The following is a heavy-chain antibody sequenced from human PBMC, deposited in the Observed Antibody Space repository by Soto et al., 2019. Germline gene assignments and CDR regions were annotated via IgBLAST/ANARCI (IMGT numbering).Heavy chain of an antibody. V-gene: IGHV2-5*02. Sequence: SGPTLVNPTQTLTLTCTFSGFSLSTSGVGVGWIRQPPGKALEWLALIYWDDDKRYSPSLKSRLTITKDTSKNQVVLTMTNMDPLDKATFFFGRGGGGVYYYYYMDVWGKGTTVTVSS. J-gene: IGHJ6*03. CDR3: GRGGGGVYYYYYMDV. CDR2: IYWDDDK. D-gene: IGHD3-16*01. CDR1: GFSLSTSGVG.